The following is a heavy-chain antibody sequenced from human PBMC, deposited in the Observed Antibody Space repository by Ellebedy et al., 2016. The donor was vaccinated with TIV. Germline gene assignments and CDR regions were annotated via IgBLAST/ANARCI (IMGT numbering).Heavy chain of an antibody. CDR2: INPSGGST. V-gene: IGHV1-46*01. CDR1: GYTFTSYY. D-gene: IGHD6-13*01. J-gene: IGHJ5*02. Sequence: ASVKVSXXASGYTFTSYYMHWVRQAPGQGLEWMGIINPSGGSTSYAQKFQGRVTMTRDTSTSTVYMELSSLRSEDTAVYYCARNRPGIAAALAEGGGWFDPWGQGTLVTVSS. CDR3: ARNRPGIAAALAEGGGWFDP.